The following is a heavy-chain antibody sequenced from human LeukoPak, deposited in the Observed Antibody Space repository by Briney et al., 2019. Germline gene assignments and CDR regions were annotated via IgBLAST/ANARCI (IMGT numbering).Heavy chain of an antibody. Sequence: PGGSLRLSCAASGFTFSDYYMSWIRQAPGKGLEWVSYISSSGSTIYYADSVKGRFTISRDNAKNSLYLQMNSLRAEDTAVYYCARDKATQNYYYYMDVWGKGTTVTVPS. D-gene: IGHD5-12*01. CDR2: ISSSGSTI. CDR1: GFTFSDYY. CDR3: ARDKATQNYYYYMDV. J-gene: IGHJ6*03. V-gene: IGHV3-11*01.